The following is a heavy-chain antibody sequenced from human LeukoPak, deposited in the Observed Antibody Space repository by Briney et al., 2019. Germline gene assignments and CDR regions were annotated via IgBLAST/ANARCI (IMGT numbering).Heavy chain of an antibody. J-gene: IGHJ5*02. CDR1: GGSISSYY. D-gene: IGHD3-3*01. CDR3: ARVTYYDFWSGSTQNWFDP. V-gene: IGHV4-4*07. CDR2: IYTSGST. Sequence: PSETLSLTCTVSGGSISSYYWSWIRQPAGKGLEWIGRIYTSGSTNYNPSLKSRVTMSVDTSKNQFSLKLSSVTAADTAVYYCARVTYYDFWSGSTQNWFDPWGQGTQVTVSS.